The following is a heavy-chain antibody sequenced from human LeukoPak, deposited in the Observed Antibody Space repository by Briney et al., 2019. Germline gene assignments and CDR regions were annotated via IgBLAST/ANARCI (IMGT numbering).Heavy chain of an antibody. CDR2: ISWNSGSI. CDR1: GFTFDDYA. D-gene: IGHD3-10*01. V-gene: IGHV3-9*01. CDR3: ARDKDDYGSGNHWFDP. J-gene: IGHJ5*02. Sequence: PGGSLRLSCAASGFTFDDYAMHWVRQAPGKGLEWVSGISWNSGSIGYADSVKGRFTISRDNAKNSLYLQMNSLRAEDTALYYCARDKDDYGSGNHWFDPWGQGTLVTVSS.